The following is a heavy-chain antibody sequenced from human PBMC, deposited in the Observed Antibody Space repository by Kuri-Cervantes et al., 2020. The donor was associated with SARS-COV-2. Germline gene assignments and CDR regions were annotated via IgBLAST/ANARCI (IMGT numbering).Heavy chain of an antibody. Sequence: GESLKISCAASGFTFSSYAMSWVRQAPGKGLEWVSVIYSGGSSTYYADSVKGRSTISRDNSKNTLYLQMNSLRAEDTAVYYCAKVDWANYYYYYGMDVWGQGTTVTVSS. CDR1: GFTFSSYA. V-gene: IGHV3-23*03. CDR3: AKVDWANYYYYYGMDV. CDR2: IYSGGSST. J-gene: IGHJ6*02. D-gene: IGHD3-9*01.